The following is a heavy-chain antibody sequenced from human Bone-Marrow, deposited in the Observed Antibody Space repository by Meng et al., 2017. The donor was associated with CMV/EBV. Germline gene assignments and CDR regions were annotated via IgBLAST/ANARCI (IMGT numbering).Heavy chain of an antibody. D-gene: IGHD6-6*01. V-gene: IGHV3-21*01. CDR2: ISSSSSYI. CDR1: GFTFSSYS. Sequence: LKISCAASGFTFSSYSMNWVRQAPGKGLEWVSPISSSSSYIYYADSVKGRFTISRDNAKNSLYLQMNSLRAEDTAVYYCARDRSSSSVRNWFDPWGQGSLVIVSS. CDR3: ARDRSSSSVRNWFDP. J-gene: IGHJ5*02.